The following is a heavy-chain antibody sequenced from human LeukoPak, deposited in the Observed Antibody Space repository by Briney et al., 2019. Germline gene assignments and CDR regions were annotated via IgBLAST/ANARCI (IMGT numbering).Heavy chain of an antibody. Sequence: SETLSLTCTVSGGSIGSYYWSWIRQPPGKGLEWIGYIYYSGSTNYNPSLKSRVTISVGTSKNQFSLKLSSVTAADTAVYYCARQGALVKGIDYWGQGTLVTVSS. D-gene: IGHD6-13*01. CDR2: IYYSGST. CDR3: ARQGALVKGIDY. J-gene: IGHJ4*02. V-gene: IGHV4-59*01. CDR1: GGSIGSYY.